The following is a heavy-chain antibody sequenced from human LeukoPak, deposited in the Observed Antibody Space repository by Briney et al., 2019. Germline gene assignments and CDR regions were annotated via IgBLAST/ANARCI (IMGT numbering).Heavy chain of an antibody. V-gene: IGHV3-74*01. J-gene: IGHJ4*02. Sequence: GGSLRLSCAASGFAFSSNWMHWVRQAPGKGLVWVSHISTDARTITYAAFVKGRFTISRDNAKNTLYLQMNSLRAEDTALYYCVRGQATAWGLDYWGQGTLVTVSS. CDR3: VRGQATAWGLDY. CDR1: GFAFSSNW. D-gene: IGHD6-13*01. CDR2: ISTDARTI.